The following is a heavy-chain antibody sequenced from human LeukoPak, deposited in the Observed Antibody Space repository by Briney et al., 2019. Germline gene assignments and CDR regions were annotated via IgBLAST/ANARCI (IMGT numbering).Heavy chain of an antibody. V-gene: IGHV4-39*07. Sequence: SETLSLTCTVSGGSIRTSNYYWGWIRQPPGKGLELIGNIYHDGSTYYTPSLRSRVTMSVDTSKNQFSLKLNSVTAADTAVYYCARTPPGPDYRCWGQGTLVTVSS. CDR3: ARTPPGPDYRC. CDR1: GGSIRTSNYY. D-gene: IGHD1-14*01. CDR2: IYHDGST. J-gene: IGHJ4*02.